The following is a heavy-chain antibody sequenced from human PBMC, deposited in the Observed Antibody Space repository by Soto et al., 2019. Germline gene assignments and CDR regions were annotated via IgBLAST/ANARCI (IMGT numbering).Heavy chain of an antibody. Sequence: PSETLSLTCTVSGGSISSGDFYWSWVRQPPKKGLEWIGYIYYTGSTYYNPALKSRLTIAVDTSKNQFSLKLSSVTAADTAVYYCARESRDTIFGVVISNWFDPWGQGTLVTVSS. D-gene: IGHD3-3*01. CDR3: ARESRDTIFGVVISNWFDP. J-gene: IGHJ5*02. CDR1: GGSISSGDFY. CDR2: IYYTGST. V-gene: IGHV4-30-4*01.